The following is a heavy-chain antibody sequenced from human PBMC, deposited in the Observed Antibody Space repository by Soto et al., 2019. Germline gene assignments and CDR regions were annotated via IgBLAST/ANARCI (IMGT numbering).Heavy chain of an antibody. CDR3: AARSDYRSYYSDMDV. V-gene: IGHV1-58*01. CDR1: GLTFSSSA. CDR2: IVAGSGDT. J-gene: IGHJ6*02. Sequence: SVKVSCKASGLTFSSSAVQWVRQSRGQRLEWIGWIVAGSGDTKYAQRFHERVTFSRDMSTDTAYMELSSLRSDDTGVYYCAARSDYRSYYSDMDVRAQGATVTVSS. D-gene: IGHD3-10*01.